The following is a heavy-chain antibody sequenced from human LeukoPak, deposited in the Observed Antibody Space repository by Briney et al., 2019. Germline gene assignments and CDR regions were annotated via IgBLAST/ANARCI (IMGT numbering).Heavy chain of an antibody. CDR1: GGSISSSSYY. Sequence: SETLSLTCTVSGGSISSSSYYWAWIRQPPGKGLEWIGSIYYSGSTYYKPSLQSRVTISVDTSKNQFSLKLSSVTAADTAVFYCARENSGSYREFDYWGQGTLVTVSS. CDR3: ARENSGSYREFDY. V-gene: IGHV4-39*07. D-gene: IGHD1-26*01. J-gene: IGHJ4*02. CDR2: IYYSGST.